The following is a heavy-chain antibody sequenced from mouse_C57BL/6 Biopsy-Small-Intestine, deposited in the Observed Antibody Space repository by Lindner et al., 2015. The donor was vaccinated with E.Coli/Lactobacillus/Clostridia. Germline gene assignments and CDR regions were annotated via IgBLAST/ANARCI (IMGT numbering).Heavy chain of an antibody. CDR2: INPYNGGT. Sequence: VQLQESGPVLVKPGASVKMSCKASGYTFTDYYMNWVKQCHGKSLEWIGVINPYNGGTSYNQKFKGKATLTVDKSSSTAYMELNSLTSEDSAVYYCNGNYDYAMDYWGQGTSVTVSS. V-gene: IGHV1-19*01. D-gene: IGHD2-1*01. J-gene: IGHJ4*01. CDR1: GYTFTDYY. CDR3: NGNYDYAMDY.